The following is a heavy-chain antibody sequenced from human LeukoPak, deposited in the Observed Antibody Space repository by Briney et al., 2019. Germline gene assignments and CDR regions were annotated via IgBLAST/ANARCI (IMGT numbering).Heavy chain of an antibody. CDR3: ARVPGRATVTTSDAFDI. D-gene: IGHD4-17*01. V-gene: IGHV1-18*01. Sequence: ASVKVSCKASGYTFTSYGISWVRQAPGQGLEWMGWISAYNGNTNYAQKLQGRVTMTTDTSTSTAYMELRSLRSDDTAVYYCARVPGRATVTTSDAFDIWGQGTMVTVSS. CDR1: GYTFTSYG. CDR2: ISAYNGNT. J-gene: IGHJ3*02.